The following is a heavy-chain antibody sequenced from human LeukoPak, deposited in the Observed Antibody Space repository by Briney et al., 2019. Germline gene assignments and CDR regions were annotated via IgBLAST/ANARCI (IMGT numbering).Heavy chain of an antibody. CDR3: ARDSGSHSSGYNWFDP. CDR2: ISAYNGNT. V-gene: IGHV1-18*01. D-gene: IGHD3-22*01. J-gene: IGHJ5*02. CDR1: GYTFTSYG. Sequence: GASVKVSCKASGYTFTSYGISWVRQAPGQGLEWMGWISAYNGNTNYAQKLQGRVTMTTDTSTSTAYMELRSLRSDDTAVYYCARDSGSHSSGYNWFDPWGQGTLVTVSS.